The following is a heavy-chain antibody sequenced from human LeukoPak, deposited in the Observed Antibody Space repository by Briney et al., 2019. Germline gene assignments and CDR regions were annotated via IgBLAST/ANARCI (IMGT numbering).Heavy chain of an antibody. CDR2: IHYSGST. CDR3: ARATWLPVGLYYYDSSGYYYYFDY. CDR1: GGSISSYY. Sequence: SETLSLTCTVSGGSISSYYWSWIRQPPGKGLEWIGYIHYSGSTNYNPSLKSRVTISVDTSKNQFSLKLSSVTAADTAVYYCARATWLPVGLYYYDSSGYYYYFDYWGQGTLVTVSS. V-gene: IGHV4-59*01. J-gene: IGHJ4*02. D-gene: IGHD3-22*01.